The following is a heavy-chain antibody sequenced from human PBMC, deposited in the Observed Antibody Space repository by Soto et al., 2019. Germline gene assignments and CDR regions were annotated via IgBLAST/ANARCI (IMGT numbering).Heavy chain of an antibody. V-gene: IGHV1-58*01. Sequence: ASVKVSCKASGFTFTSSAVQWVRQARGQRLEWIGWIVVGSGNTNYAQKFQERVTITRDMSTSTAYMELSSLRSEDTAVYYCAASSGTTNFRYYYYGMGLWGQGTRVTVAS. CDR1: GFTFTSSA. CDR3: AASSGTTNFRYYYYGMGL. J-gene: IGHJ6*02. CDR2: IVVGSGNT. D-gene: IGHD1-26*01.